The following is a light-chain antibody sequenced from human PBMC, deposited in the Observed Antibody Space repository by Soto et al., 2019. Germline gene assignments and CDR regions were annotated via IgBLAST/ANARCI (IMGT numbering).Light chain of an antibody. CDR1: QGVTSSY. V-gene: IGKV3-20*01. Sequence: EIVLTQSPGTLSLSPGEGTTLSCRASQGVTSSYLAWYQQKPGQAPRLLIYGASSRTTGIPDRLGGSGSGTSFTLTISRLEPEDFAVYYCQQYGSSPRTFGQGTKLEIK. CDR2: GAS. J-gene: IGKJ2*01. CDR3: QQYGSSPRT.